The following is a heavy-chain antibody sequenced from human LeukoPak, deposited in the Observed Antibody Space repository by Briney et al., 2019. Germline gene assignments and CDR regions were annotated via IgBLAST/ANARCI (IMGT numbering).Heavy chain of an antibody. CDR2: MNPNSGNT. D-gene: IGHD6-13*01. V-gene: IGHV1-8*01. CDR1: GYTFTSYD. CDR3: ARGTTHSSSWYSYYYGMDV. J-gene: IGHJ6*02. Sequence: ASVKVSCKASGYTFTSYDINWVRRATGQGLEWMGWMNPNSGNTGYAQKFQGRVTMTRNTSISTAYMELSSLRSEDTAVYYCARGTTHSSSWYSYYYGMDVWGQGTTVTVSS.